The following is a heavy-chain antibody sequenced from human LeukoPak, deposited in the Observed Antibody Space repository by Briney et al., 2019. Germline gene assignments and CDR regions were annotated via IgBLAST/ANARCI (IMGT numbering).Heavy chain of an antibody. CDR3: AKGTSSWHEFDS. D-gene: IGHD6-13*01. V-gene: IGHV3-43D*03. CDR1: GFTFDDYA. J-gene: IGHJ4*02. Sequence: GGSLRLSCAASGFTFDDYAMHWVRQAPGKGLEWVSLITWDGDSTYYADSVKGRFTISRDNSKNYLYLQVNSLRAEDTALYYCAKGTSSWHEFDSWGQGTLVTVSS. CDR2: ITWDGDST.